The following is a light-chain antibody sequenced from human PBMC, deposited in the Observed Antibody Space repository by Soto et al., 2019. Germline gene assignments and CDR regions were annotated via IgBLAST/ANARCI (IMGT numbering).Light chain of an antibody. CDR3: QSYDSSLSGSRV. V-gene: IGLV1-40*01. Sequence: QSVLTQPPSVSGAPGQRVTISCTGSSSNIGAGHDVHWYQQLPGTAPKLVIYANTNRPSGVPDRFSGSKSSTSASLAITGLQTEDEADYYCQSYDSSLSGSRVFGGGTKLTVL. CDR1: SSNIGAGHD. CDR2: ANT. J-gene: IGLJ3*02.